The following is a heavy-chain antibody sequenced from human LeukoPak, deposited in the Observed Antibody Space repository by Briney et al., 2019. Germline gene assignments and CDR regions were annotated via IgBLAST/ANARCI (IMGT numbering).Heavy chain of an antibody. Sequence: ASVKVSCKASGGTFSSYTFSWVRQAPGQGLEWMGWISAYNGNTNYAQNLQGRVTMTTETSTSTAYMELSSLIFDDTAVYYRARHHSSGWPLDAFDIWGQGTMVTVSS. J-gene: IGHJ3*02. CDR2: ISAYNGNT. V-gene: IGHV1-18*01. CDR1: GGTFSSYT. CDR3: ARHHSSGWPLDAFDI. D-gene: IGHD6-19*01.